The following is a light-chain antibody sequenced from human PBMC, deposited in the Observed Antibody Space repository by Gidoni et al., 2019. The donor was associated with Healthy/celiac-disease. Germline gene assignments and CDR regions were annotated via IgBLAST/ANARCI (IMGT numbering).Light chain of an antibody. Sequence: EIVLTQSPATLSLSPGERATLSCRASQSVSSYLAWYHQKPGQAPRLLIYDASNRATAIPARFSGSGSGTDFTLTISSLEPEDFAVYYCQQRSNWPPWTFGQGTKVEIK. CDR1: QSVSSY. V-gene: IGKV3-11*01. CDR3: QQRSNWPPWT. CDR2: DAS. J-gene: IGKJ1*01.